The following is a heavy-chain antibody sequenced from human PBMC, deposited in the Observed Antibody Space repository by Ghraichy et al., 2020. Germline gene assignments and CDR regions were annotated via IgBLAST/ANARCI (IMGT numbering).Heavy chain of an antibody. V-gene: IGHV1-3*01. Sequence: ASVKVSCKASGYTFSSSSMHWVRQAPGQRLEWMGWINAGNGNTKYSQKYQGRVTITRDTSANTVFLELNSLTSEDTGVYYCAKRSGVAYYGMDVWGQGTTVTVSS. CDR2: INAGNGNT. J-gene: IGHJ6*02. CDR3: AKRSGVAYYGMDV. D-gene: IGHD5-12*01. CDR1: GYTFSSSS.